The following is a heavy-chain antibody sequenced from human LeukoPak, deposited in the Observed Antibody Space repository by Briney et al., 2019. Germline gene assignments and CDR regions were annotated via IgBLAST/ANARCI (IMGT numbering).Heavy chain of an antibody. CDR2: INPNSGGT. V-gene: IGHV1-2*02. J-gene: IGHJ4*02. D-gene: IGHD3-10*01. Sequence: ASVKVSCKASGYTFTGYYMHWVRQAPGQGLERMGWINPNSGGTNYAQKFQGRVTMTRDTSISTAYMELSRLRSDDTAVYYCARGTVRGDENDYWGQGTLVTVSS. CDR1: GYTFTGYY. CDR3: ARGTVRGDENDY.